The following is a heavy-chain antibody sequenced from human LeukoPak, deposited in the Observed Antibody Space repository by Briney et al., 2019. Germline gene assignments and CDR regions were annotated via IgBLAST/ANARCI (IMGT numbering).Heavy chain of an antibody. D-gene: IGHD4-17*01. V-gene: IGHV3-7*03. J-gene: IGHJ4*02. Sequence: PGGSLRLSCADSGFTFSSYWMSWVRQAPGKGLEWVANINQDGSEKHYVDSVKGRFTISRDNAKNSLYLQMNSLRAEDTAVYYCARGEDYGDYFDYWGQGTLVTVSS. CDR1: GFTFSSYW. CDR2: INQDGSEK. CDR3: ARGEDYGDYFDY.